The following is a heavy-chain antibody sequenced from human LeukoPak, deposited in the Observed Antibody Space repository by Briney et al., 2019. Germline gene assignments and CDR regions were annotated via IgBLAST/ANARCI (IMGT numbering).Heavy chain of an antibody. V-gene: IGHV5-51*01. J-gene: IGHJ4*02. CDR2: IFPHDSDT. Sequence: GEPLKISCKGSGYTFSDYWIAWVRQMPGKGLEWMGIIFPHDSDTRYSPPFQGQVTISADKSISTAYLQWSSLKASDTAIYYCARRDLGGYDFAYFDYWGQGTLVTVSS. CDR3: ARRDLGGYDFAYFDY. CDR1: GYTFSDYW. D-gene: IGHD5-12*01.